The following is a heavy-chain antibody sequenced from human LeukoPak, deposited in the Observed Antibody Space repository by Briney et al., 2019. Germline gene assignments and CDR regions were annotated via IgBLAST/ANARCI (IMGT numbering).Heavy chain of an antibody. CDR3: ARDSSGYSNGVWFDP. D-gene: IGHD3-22*01. V-gene: IGHV3-7*01. CDR1: GFTFSSYW. Sequence: PGGSLRLSCAASGFTFSSYWMSWVRQAPGKGLEWVANIKQDGSEKYYVDSVEGRFTISRDNAKNSLYLQMNSLRAEDTAVYYCARDSSGYSNGVWFDPWGQGTLVTVSS. J-gene: IGHJ5*02. CDR2: IKQDGSEK.